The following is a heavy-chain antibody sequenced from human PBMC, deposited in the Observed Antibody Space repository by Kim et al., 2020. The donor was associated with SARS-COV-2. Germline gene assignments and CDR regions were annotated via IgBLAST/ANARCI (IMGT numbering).Heavy chain of an antibody. V-gene: IGHV2-5*01. CDR2: K. CDR3: AHARQWLALDY. Sequence: KRYSPSLKSRLTITKDTSKNPVVLTMTNMDPVDTATYFCAHARQWLALDYWGQGTLVTVSS. D-gene: IGHD6-19*01. J-gene: IGHJ4*02.